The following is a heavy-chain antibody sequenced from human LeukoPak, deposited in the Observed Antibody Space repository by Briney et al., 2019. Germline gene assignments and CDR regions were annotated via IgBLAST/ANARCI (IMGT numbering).Heavy chain of an antibody. CDR2: IHYSGST. Sequence: SETLSLTCTVSGGSISSHYWSWIRQPPGKGLEWIGYIHYSGSTNYNPSLKSRVTISVDTSKNQFSLKLSSVTAADTAVYYCARVVTDYDFWSGYPYYFDYWGQGTLVTVSS. J-gene: IGHJ4*02. CDR1: GGSISSHY. CDR3: ARVVTDYDFWSGYPYYFDY. V-gene: IGHV4-59*11. D-gene: IGHD3-3*01.